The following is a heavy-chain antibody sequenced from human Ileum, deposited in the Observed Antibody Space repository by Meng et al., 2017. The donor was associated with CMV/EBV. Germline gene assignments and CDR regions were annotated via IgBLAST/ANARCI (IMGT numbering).Heavy chain of an antibody. J-gene: IGHJ6*02. CDR2: ISWDGGST. Sequence: GESLKISCAASGFTFDDYAMHWVRQAPGKGLEWVSLISWDGGSTYYADSVKGRFTISRDNSKNSLYLQMNSLRAEDTALYYCARSSTSFYYYYDMDVWGQGTTVTVSS. D-gene: IGHD2-2*01. CDR1: GFTFDDYA. CDR3: ARSSTSFYYYYDMDV. V-gene: IGHV3-43D*03.